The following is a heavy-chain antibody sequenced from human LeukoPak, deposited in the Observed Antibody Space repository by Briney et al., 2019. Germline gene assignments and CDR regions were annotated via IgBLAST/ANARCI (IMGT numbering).Heavy chain of an antibody. D-gene: IGHD5-24*01. CDR2: IWYDGSNK. Sequence: GGSLRLSCAASGFTFSSYVMHWVRQAPGKGLEWVAVIWYDGSNKYYADSVKGRFTISRDNSKNTLYLQMNSLRAEDTAVYYCAKARSGMATALDYWGQGTLVTVSS. CDR3: AKARSGMATALDY. V-gene: IGHV3-33*06. J-gene: IGHJ4*02. CDR1: GFTFSSYV.